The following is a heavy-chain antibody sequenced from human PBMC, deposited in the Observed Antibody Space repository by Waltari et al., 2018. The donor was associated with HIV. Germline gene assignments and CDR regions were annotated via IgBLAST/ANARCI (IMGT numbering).Heavy chain of an antibody. V-gene: IGHV7-4-1*02. D-gene: IGHD2-15*01. Sequence: QVQLVQSGSELKKPGASVKVSCKASGYPFTSYALNWLRQAAGQGLEWMGWINTNTGNPTDAQGFTGRFVFSLDTSVSTAYLQISSLKAEDTAVYYCARGSDEVAASSSFDYWGQGTLVTVSS. J-gene: IGHJ4*02. CDR2: INTNTGNP. CDR3: ARGSDEVAASSSFDY. CDR1: GYPFTSYA.